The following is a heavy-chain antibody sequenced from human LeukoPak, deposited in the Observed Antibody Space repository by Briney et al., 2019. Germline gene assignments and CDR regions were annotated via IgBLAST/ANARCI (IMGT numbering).Heavy chain of an antibody. D-gene: IGHD5-12*01. CDR3: ARGPQSSGYDETFDY. J-gene: IGHJ4*02. Sequence: SQTLSLTCTVSGGSISGGGYYWSWIRQPPGKGLEWIGSIYYSGSTYYNPSLKSRVTISVDTSKNQFSLKLSSVTAADTAVYYCARGPQSSGYDETFDYWGQGTLDTVSS. V-gene: IGHV4-39*07. CDR2: IYYSGST. CDR1: GGSISGGGYY.